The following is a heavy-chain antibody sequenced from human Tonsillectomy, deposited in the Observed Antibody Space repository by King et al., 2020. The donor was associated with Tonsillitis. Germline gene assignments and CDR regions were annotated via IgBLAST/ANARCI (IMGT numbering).Heavy chain of an antibody. Sequence: VQSGGSLRLSCAASGFTFTTYAMNWVRQAPGKGLGWVSGVRGSGDNTYLPNSLTGRFRMFRTNSKNTLFLQMDGLRAEGTAVDYVSKSPAGWELPQDYSYYYVDVWGKGTTVTVSS. V-gene: IGHV3-23*01. D-gene: IGHD4-23*01. CDR1: GFTFTTYA. CDR3: SKSPAGWELPQDYSYYYVDV. CDR2: VRGSGDNT. J-gene: IGHJ6*03.